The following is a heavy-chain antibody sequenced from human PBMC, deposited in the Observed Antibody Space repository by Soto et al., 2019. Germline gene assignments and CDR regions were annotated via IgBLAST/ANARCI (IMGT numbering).Heavy chain of an antibody. V-gene: IGHV3-15*01. CDR2: IKTNVDGGTT. CDR1: GFTFINAW. Sequence: GSLRLSCAASGFTFINAWIIFFRHSPFRWLEWVGRIKTNVDGGTTDFASPVKGRVTIWRDDSADTLYLQMNSLKTEDTALYYCITDPYGGSYSDYGMDVWGQGTTVTVSS. J-gene: IGHJ6*02. D-gene: IGHD4-17*01. CDR3: ITDPYGGSYSDYGMDV.